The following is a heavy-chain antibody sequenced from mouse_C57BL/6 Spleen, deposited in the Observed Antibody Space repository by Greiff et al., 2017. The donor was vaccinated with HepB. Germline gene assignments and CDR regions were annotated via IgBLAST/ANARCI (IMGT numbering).Heavy chain of an antibody. CDR2: ISSGGSYT. CDR3: ARHKMDYFDY. J-gene: IGHJ2*01. CDR1: GFTFSSYG. Sequence: EVKLVESGGDLVKPGGSLKLSCAASGFTFSSYGMSWVRQTPDKRLEWVATISSGGSYTYYPDSVKGRFTISRDNAKNTLYLQMSSLKSEDTAMYGCARHKMDYFDYWGQGTTLTVSS. V-gene: IGHV5-6*01.